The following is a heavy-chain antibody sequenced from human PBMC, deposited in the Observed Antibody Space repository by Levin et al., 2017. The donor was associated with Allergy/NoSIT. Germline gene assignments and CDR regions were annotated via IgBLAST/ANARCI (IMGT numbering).Heavy chain of an antibody. J-gene: IGHJ4*02. CDR1: GFSFDDYA. CDR3: AKTLYGGLGYYFGY. D-gene: IGHD3-10*01. CDR2: ISWNSGSI. Sequence: PGGSLRLSCAASGFSFDDYAMHWVRQAPGKGLEWVSGISWNSGSIGYADSVKGRFTISRDNAKNSLYLQMNSLRAEDTALYYCAKTLYGGLGYYFGYWGQGTLVTVSS. V-gene: IGHV3-9*01.